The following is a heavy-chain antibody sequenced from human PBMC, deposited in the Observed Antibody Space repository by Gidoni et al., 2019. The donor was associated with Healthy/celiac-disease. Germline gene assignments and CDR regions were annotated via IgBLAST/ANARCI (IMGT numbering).Heavy chain of an antibody. D-gene: IGHD6-13*01. J-gene: IGHJ5*02. CDR2: IYYSGST. CDR1: GGSISSGGYY. V-gene: IGHV4-31*03. CDR3: ARSYKSEYSSSWGNWFDP. Sequence: QVQLQESGPGLVKPSHTLSLTCTVSGGSISSGGYYWSWIRQHPGKGLEWIGYIYYSGSTYYNPSLKSRVTISVDTSKNQFSLKLSSVTAEDTAVYYCARSYKSEYSSSWGNWFDPWGQGTLVTVSS.